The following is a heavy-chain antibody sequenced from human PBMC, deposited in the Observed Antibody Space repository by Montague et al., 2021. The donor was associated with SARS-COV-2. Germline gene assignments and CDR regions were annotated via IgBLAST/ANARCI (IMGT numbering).Heavy chain of an antibody. CDR1: GGSLSGYY. J-gene: IGHJ4*02. D-gene: IGHD6-13*01. V-gene: IGHV4-34*01. CDR2: INHSGST. Sequence: SETLSLTCAVYGGSLSGYYWSWIRQPPGKGLEWIGEINHSGSTNYNPSLKSRVTISLDTSKNQFSLSLNSVTAADTAVYSCARDSDFSSWHEAEDYFDYWGQGILVAVSS. CDR3: ARDSDFSSWHEAEDYFDY.